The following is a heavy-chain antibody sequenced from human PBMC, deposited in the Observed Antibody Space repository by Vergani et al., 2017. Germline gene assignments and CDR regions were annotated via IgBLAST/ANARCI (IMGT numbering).Heavy chain of an antibody. CDR3: AATVTTKAAYSYYSMDV. V-gene: IGHV3-48*04. Sequence: EVQLLESGGGSAQPGESLRLSCVASGFIFTAYGLNWVRQAPGKGLEWVSYISSGGGTFYYTDSVKGRFTISRDNAKNSLFLQMNSLRAEDTAVYYCAATVTTKAAYSYYSMDVWGQGTTVTVSS. J-gene: IGHJ6*02. CDR2: ISSGGGTF. CDR1: GFIFTAYG. D-gene: IGHD4-17*01.